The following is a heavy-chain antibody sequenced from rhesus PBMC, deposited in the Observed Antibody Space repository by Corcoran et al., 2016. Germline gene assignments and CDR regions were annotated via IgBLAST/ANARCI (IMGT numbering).Heavy chain of an antibody. V-gene: IGHV3S5*01. J-gene: IGHJ4*01. CDR2: ISRVGGST. Sequence: EVQLVETGGGLVQPGGSLKLSCAASGFTFSSYGMSWVRQAPGKGLGWVSAISRVGGSTYYADSVTGRFTIAIDNSKNTLSLQMNSLRAEDTAVYYCAKVLVVVAIGWDYWGQGVLVTVSS. CDR1: GFTFSSYG. CDR3: AKVLVVVAIGWDY. D-gene: IGHD2-21*01.